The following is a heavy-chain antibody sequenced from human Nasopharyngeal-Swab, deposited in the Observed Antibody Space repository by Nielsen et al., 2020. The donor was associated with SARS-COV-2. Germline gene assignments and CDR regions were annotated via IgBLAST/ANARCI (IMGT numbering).Heavy chain of an antibody. Sequence: SETLSLTCAVYGGSFSDNYWNWVRQSPGKGLEWIGEISHSGATNYKSSLKSRVVMSVDTSKNQFSLKLSSVTAADTAVYYCARQDTAMGYYFDYWGQGTLVTVSS. CDR3: ARQDTAMGYYFDY. J-gene: IGHJ4*02. V-gene: IGHV4-34*10. CDR1: GGSFSDNY. CDR2: ISHSGAT. D-gene: IGHD5-18*01.